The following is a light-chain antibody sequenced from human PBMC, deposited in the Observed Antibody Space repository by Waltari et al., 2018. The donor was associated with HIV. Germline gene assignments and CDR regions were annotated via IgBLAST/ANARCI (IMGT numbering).Light chain of an antibody. V-gene: IGLV2-23*02. CDR3: CSYAGSSTSYV. Sequence: QSALTQPASVSGSPGQSITISCTGTSSDVGSYNLVSWYQQHPDKAPKLMIFEVTKRPSGVSNRFPGSKSGSTASLTVSGLQAEDEADYYCCSYAGSSTSYVFGTGTKVTVL. CDR1: SSDVGSYNL. J-gene: IGLJ1*01. CDR2: EVT.